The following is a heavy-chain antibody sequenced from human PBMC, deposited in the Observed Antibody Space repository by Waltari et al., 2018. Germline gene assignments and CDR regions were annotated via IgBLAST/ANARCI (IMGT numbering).Heavy chain of an antibody. CDR1: GGSISSYY. V-gene: IGHV4-4*07. Sequence: QVQLQESGPGLVKPSETLSLTCTVSGGSISSYYWSWIRQPAGKGLEWIGRIYTSGSTNSNPSLKSRVTMSVDTAKNQFSLKLSSVTAADTAVYYCARGRRYYDSSGYYWRDAFDIWGQGTMVTVSS. CDR2: IYTSGST. CDR3: ARGRRYYDSSGYYWRDAFDI. D-gene: IGHD3-22*01. J-gene: IGHJ3*02.